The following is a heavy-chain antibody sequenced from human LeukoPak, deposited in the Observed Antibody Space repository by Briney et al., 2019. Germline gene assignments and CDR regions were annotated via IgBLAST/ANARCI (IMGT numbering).Heavy chain of an antibody. CDR1: GFTFSSYW. D-gene: IGHD6-13*01. CDR3: AKFSGYSSSLYGMDV. Sequence: PGGSLRLSCAASGFTFSSYWMSWVRQAPGKGLEWVSAISGSGGSTYYADSVKGRFTISRDNSKNTLYLQMNSLRAEDTAVYYCAKFSGYSSSLYGMDVWGQGTTVTVSS. V-gene: IGHV3-23*01. CDR2: ISGSGGST. J-gene: IGHJ6*02.